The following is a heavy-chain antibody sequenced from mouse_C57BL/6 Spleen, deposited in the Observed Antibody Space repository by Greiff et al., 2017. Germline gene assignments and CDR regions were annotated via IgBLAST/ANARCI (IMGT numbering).Heavy chain of an antibody. Sequence: EVKLVESEGGLVQPGSSMKLSCTASGFTFSDYYMAWVRQVPEKGLEWVANFNYDGSSTYYLDSLKSRFIISRDNAKNILYLQMSSLKSEDTATYYCARDFDGYWYFDVWGTGTTVTVSS. CDR1: GFTFSDYY. CDR2: FNYDGSST. V-gene: IGHV5-16*01. CDR3: ARDFDGYWYFDV. J-gene: IGHJ1*03.